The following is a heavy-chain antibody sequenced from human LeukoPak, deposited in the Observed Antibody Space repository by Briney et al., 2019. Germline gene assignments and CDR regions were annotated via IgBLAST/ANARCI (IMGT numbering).Heavy chain of an antibody. CDR2: FDPEDGET. D-gene: IGHD3-3*01. V-gene: IGHV1-24*01. J-gene: IGHJ4*02. CDR1: GYTLTELS. CDR3: ATTPNYDFWSGYYY. Sequence: ASVKVSCKVSGYTLTELSMHWVRQAPGKGLEWMGGFDPEDGETIYAQKFQGRVTMTEDTSTATAYMDLSSLRSEDTVVYYCATTPNYDFWSGYYYWGQGTLVTVSS.